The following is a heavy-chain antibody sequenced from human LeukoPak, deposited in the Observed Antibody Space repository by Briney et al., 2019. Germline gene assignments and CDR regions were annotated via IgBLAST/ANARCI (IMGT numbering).Heavy chain of an antibody. CDR2: INPNSGGT. CDR1: GYAFSYCY. J-gene: IGHJ4*02. CDR3: AREELSGSSTSCCSGLGY. D-gene: IGHD2-2*01. Sequence: ASVKVSCKASGYAFSYCYMHWVRHAPGQGLEWMGWINPNSGGTNYAQKFQGRVTMTRDTSISTASMELSRLRSDDTAVYYCAREELSGSSTSCCSGLGYWGQGALVTVSS. V-gene: IGHV1-2*02.